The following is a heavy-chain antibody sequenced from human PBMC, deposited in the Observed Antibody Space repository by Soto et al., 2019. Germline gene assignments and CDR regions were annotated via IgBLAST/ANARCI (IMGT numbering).Heavy chain of an antibody. Sequence: SETLSLTCTVSGGSISSGDYYWSWIRQPPGKGLEWIGYIYYSGSTYYNPSLKSRVTISVDTSKNQFSLKLSSVTAADTAVYYCATGESAMVYFAYWGQGTLVTVSS. V-gene: IGHV4-30-4*01. J-gene: IGHJ4*02. D-gene: IGHD2-2*01. CDR3: ATGESAMVYFAY. CDR1: GGSISSGDYY. CDR2: IYYSGST.